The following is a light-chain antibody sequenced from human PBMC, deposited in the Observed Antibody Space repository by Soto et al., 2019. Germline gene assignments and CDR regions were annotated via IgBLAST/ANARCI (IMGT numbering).Light chain of an antibody. J-gene: IGKJ1*01. V-gene: IGKV4-1*01. CDR1: QTVLYSSNNKNY. CDR3: QQYYITPRT. Sequence: DIVMTQSPDSLAVSLGERATINCKSSQTVLYSSNNKNYLAWYQQKPGQPPKLLISWSSTRESVAPDRFSGSGSGTDFTLTISSLQAEDVAFYYGQQYYITPRTFGQGTKVEIK. CDR2: WSS.